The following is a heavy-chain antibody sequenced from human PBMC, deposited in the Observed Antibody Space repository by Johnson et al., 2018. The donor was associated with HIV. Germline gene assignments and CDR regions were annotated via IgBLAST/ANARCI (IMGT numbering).Heavy chain of an antibody. Sequence: VQLLESGGGVVRPGGSLRLSCAASGFTFDDYGMSWVRQVTGKGLEWVSGIKWNGGSTGYADSVKGRFTISRDNAKNSLYLQMNSLRAEDTALYYCARSYYDSSGYYHDAFDIWGQGTMVTVSS. CDR1: GFTFDDYG. V-gene: IGHV3-20*04. CDR2: IKWNGGST. J-gene: IGHJ3*02. CDR3: ARSYYDSSGYYHDAFDI. D-gene: IGHD3-22*01.